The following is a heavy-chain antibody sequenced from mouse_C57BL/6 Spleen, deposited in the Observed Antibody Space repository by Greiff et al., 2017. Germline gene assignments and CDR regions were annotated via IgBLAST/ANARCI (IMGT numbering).Heavy chain of an antibody. CDR1: GYSFTGYY. CDR2: INPSTGGT. J-gene: IGHJ4*01. V-gene: IGHV1-42*01. CDR3: AAYGSSYNMDY. D-gene: IGHD1-1*01. Sequence: VQLKQSGPELVKPGASVKISCKASGYSFTGYYMNWVKQSPEKSLEWIGEINPSTGGTTYNQKFKAKATLTVDKSSSTAYMQLKSLTSEDSAVYYCAAYGSSYNMDYWGQGTSVTVSS.